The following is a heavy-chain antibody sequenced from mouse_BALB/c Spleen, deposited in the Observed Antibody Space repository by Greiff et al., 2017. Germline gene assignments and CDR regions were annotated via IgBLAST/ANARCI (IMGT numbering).Heavy chain of an antibody. CDR3: ARHYYGPFDV. CDR1: GFAFSSYD. D-gene: IGHD1-2*01. Sequence: EVHLVESGGGLVKPGGSLKLSCAASGFAFSSYDMSWVRQTPEKRLEWVAYISSGGGSTYYPDTVKGRFTISRDNAKNTLYLQMSSLKSEDTAMYYCARHYYGPFDVWGAGTTVTVSS. J-gene: IGHJ1*01. V-gene: IGHV5-12-1*01. CDR2: ISSGGGST.